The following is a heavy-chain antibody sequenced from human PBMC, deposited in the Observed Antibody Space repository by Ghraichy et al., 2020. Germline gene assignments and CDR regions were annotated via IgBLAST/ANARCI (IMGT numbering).Heavy chain of an antibody. J-gene: IGHJ3*02. CDR1: GFTFSTYA. V-gene: IGHV3-30-3*01. CDR3: ARDDLRVGNYALDI. D-gene: IGHD3-10*01. Sequence: GGSLRLSCAASGFTFSTYAVHWVRQAPGKVLEWVAVISYEGSKKDYADSVKGRFTISRDNSKSTLYLQMNSLRVEDTAVYYCARDDLRVGNYALDIWGQGTMVTVSS. CDR2: ISYEGSKK.